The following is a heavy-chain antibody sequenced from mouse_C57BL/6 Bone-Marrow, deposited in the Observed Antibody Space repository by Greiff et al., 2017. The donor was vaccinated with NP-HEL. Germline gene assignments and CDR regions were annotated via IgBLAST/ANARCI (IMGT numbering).Heavy chain of an antibody. CDR3: TTRYYGSSLDY. J-gene: IGHJ2*01. D-gene: IGHD1-1*01. CDR1: GYTFTSYW. CDR2: IYPGNSDT. Sequence: VQLQQSGTVLARPGASVKMSCKTSGYTFTSYWMHWVKQRPGQGLEWIGAIYPGNSDTSYNQKFKGKATLTAVTSASTAYMELSSLTNEDSAVYYYTTRYYGSSLDYWGQGTTLTVSS. V-gene: IGHV1-5*01.